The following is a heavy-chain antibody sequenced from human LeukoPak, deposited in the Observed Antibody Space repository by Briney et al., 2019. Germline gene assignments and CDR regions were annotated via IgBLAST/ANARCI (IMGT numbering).Heavy chain of an antibody. Sequence: WRSLRLSCAASGFTFKNYGMRWVRQAPGEGLEWMAVIYNDGSNSLYADSVKGRFTIYRDNSKNTVYLQVSSLRVEDTAVYYCAKDASGPYYSLLDLGGQGTLVIVSS. D-gene: IGHD2-21*01. CDR2: IYNDGSNS. V-gene: IGHV3-33*06. J-gene: IGHJ5*02. CDR1: GFTFKNYG. CDR3: AKDASGPYYSLLDL.